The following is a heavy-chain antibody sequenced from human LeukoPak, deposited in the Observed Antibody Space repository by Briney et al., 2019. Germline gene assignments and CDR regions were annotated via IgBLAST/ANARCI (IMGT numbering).Heavy chain of an antibody. CDR2: INHSGST. J-gene: IGHJ4*02. V-gene: IGHV4-34*01. D-gene: IGHD3-10*01. Sequence: PSETLSLTCAVYGGSFSGYYWSWIRHPPGKGLEWIGEINHSGSTNYNPSLKSRVTISVDTSKNQLSLKLSSATAADTALYYCARGLIFDYWGQGTLVTVSS. CDR1: GGSFSGYY. CDR3: ARGLIFDY.